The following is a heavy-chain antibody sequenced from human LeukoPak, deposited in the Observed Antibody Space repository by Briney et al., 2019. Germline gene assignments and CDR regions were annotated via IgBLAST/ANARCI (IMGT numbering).Heavy chain of an antibody. CDR2: INTNTGNP. CDR3: ARDRVAVAGTGRESYMDV. V-gene: IGHV7-4-1*02. CDR1: GYTFSNYA. D-gene: IGHD6-19*01. J-gene: IGHJ6*03. Sequence: GASVKVSCKASGYTFSNYAVNWVRQAPGQGLEWMGWINTNTGNPTYAQGFTERFVFSLDTSVSTAYLQISSLKAEDTAVYYCARDRVAVAGTGRESYMDVWGKGTTVTVSS.